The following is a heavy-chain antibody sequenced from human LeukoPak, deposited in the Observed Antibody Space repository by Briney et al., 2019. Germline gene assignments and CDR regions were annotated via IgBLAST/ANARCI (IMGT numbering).Heavy chain of an antibody. CDR3: ARWYPDEAFDI. CDR1: GGTFSNYA. V-gene: IGHV1-69*13. J-gene: IGHJ3*02. CDR2: MIPIFGTA. Sequence: ASVKVSCKASGGTFSNYAIGWLRQAPGQGLEWRGGMIPIFGTANYAQKFQGRGTITADESTSTAYMELSSLRSADTAVYYCARWYPDEAFDIWGQGKMVTVSS. D-gene: IGHD2-15*01.